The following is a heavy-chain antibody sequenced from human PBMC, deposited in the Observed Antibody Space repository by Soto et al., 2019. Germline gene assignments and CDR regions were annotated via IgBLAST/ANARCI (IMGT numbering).Heavy chain of an antibody. Sequence: QVQLQESGPGLVKPSETLFLTCTVSGGSIRSYYWSWIRQPPGKGLEWIGDINYGGSTNYNPSLQSRVTISVDTSKNQLSLKRSSVTAADTAVYYCAKKDDAVRAFDYWGQGTLVTVSS. V-gene: IGHV4-59*01. CDR2: INYGGST. D-gene: IGHD1-1*01. CDR3: AKKDDAVRAFDY. CDR1: GGSIRSYY. J-gene: IGHJ4*02.